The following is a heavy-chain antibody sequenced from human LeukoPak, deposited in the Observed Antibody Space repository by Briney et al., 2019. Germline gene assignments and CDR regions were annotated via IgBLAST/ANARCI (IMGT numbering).Heavy chain of an antibody. J-gene: IGHJ4*02. CDR1: GYRFTSYG. CDR3: ARVGTDCSGGSCY. V-gene: IGHV1-18*01. CDR2: ISGNNANT. D-gene: IGHD2-15*01. Sequence: GASVRVSCKASGYRFTSYGITWVRQAPGQGLEWMGWISGNNANTNYAQKLQGRVTMTTDTSTSTAYMELRSLRSDDTAIYYCARVGTDCSGGSCYWGQGTLVIVSS.